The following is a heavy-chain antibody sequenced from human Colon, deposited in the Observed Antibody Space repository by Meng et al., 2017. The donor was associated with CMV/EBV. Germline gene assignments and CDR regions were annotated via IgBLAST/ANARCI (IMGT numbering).Heavy chain of an antibody. CDR3: AKVMGSSSPGFDW. CDR2: ISDNGIIT. Sequence: GESLKISCAASGFNFSKSGMHWVRQPPGKGLQWVGVISDNGIITHYGDSVKGRCTISRDNSKNTLFLEVDSLRPDDTAVYYCAKVMGSSSPGFDWWGQGTLVTVSS. D-gene: IGHD6-6*01. CDR1: GFNFSKSG. J-gene: IGHJ4*02. V-gene: IGHV3-30*18.